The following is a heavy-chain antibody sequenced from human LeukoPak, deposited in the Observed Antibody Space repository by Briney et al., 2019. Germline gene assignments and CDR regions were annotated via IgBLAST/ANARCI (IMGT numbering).Heavy chain of an antibody. CDR3: ARLYYYDSRGGSFDI. D-gene: IGHD3-22*01. J-gene: IGHJ3*02. CDR1: GSSFTSYW. Sequence: GASLKISCKGSGSSFTSYWIGWVRQLPGKGLEWMGIIYPGDSDTRYSPSFQGQVTISADKSISTAYLQWSSLKASDTAMYYCARLYYYDSRGGSFDIWGQGTMVTVSS. V-gene: IGHV5-51*01. CDR2: IYPGDSDT.